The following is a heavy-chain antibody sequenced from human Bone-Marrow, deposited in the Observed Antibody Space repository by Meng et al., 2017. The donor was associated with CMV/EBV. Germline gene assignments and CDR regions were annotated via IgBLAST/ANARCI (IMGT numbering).Heavy chain of an antibody. CDR2: IIPIFATP. D-gene: IGHD3-10*01. Sequence: SGGIFNSYTITWVRQAPGQGLEWMGGIIPIFATPHYVQKFQGRLTITADGSMNTVYMELTSLRSDDTAVYYCARGYGSGTDYNGFNYWGQGALVTVSS. V-gene: IGHV1-69*01. CDR1: GGIFNSYT. CDR3: ARGYGSGTDYNGFNY. J-gene: IGHJ4*02.